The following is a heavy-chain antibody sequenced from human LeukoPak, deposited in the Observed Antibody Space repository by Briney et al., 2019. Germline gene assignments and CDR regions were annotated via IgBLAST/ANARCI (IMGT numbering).Heavy chain of an antibody. D-gene: IGHD3-3*01. CDR2: IYHSGST. V-gene: IGHV4-30-2*01. J-gene: IGHJ4*02. Sequence: SETLSLTCTVSGGSISSGGYYWSWIRQPPGKGLEWIGYIYHSGSTYYNPSLKSRVTISVDRSKNQFSLKLSSVTAADTAVYYCARGIDYDFWTGASDYWGQGTLVTVSS. CDR3: ARGIDYDFWTGASDY. CDR1: GGSISSGGYY.